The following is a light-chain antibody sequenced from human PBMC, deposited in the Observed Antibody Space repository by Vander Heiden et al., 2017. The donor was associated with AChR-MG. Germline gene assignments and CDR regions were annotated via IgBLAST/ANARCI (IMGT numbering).Light chain of an antibody. CDR2: GNS. V-gene: IGLV1-40*01. Sequence: QSVLTQPPSVSGAPGQRVPISCTGSSSNIGAGSAVHWYQQLPGTAPKLLSYGNSNRPSGVPDRFSGSKSGTSASLAITGLQAEDEADYYCQSYDSSLSGSWVFGGGTKLTVL. CDR1: SSNIGAGSA. CDR3: QSYDSSLSGSWV. J-gene: IGLJ3*02.